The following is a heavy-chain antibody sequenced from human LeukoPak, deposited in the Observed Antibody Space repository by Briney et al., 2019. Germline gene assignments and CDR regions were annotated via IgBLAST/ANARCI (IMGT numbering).Heavy chain of an antibody. CDR2: ISSSGSTI. J-gene: IGHJ3*02. V-gene: IGHV3-11*01. Sequence: GGSLRLSCAASGFTFSDYYMSWIRQAPGKGLEWVSYISSSGSTIYYADSVKGRFTISRDNAKNSLYLQMNSLRAEDTAVYYCASNLRYFDWSTAGWGAFDIWGQGTMVTVSS. CDR3: ASNLRYFDWSTAGWGAFDI. D-gene: IGHD3-9*01. CDR1: GFTFSDYY.